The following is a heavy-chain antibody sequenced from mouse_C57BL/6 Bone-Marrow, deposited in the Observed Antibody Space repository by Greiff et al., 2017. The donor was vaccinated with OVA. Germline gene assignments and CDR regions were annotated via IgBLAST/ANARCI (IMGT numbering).Heavy chain of an antibody. D-gene: IGHD1-1*01. Sequence: VQLQQSGAELVKPGASVKVSCKASGYTFTSYWMHWVKQRPGQGLECIGRIHPSDSDTNYNQKFKGKATLTVDKSSSTAYMQLSSLTSEDSAVYYCAIRDYYGSINFDYWGQGTTLTVSS. CDR2: IHPSDSDT. J-gene: IGHJ2*01. V-gene: IGHV1-74*01. CDR1: GYTFTSYW. CDR3: AIRDYYGSINFDY.